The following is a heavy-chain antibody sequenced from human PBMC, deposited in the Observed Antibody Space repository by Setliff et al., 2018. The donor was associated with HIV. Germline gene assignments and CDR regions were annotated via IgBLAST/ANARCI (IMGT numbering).Heavy chain of an antibody. CDR3: ARASRWGSIPFDY. D-gene: IGHD2-21*01. V-gene: IGHV4-39*07. CDR1: GDSISSGRYY. Sequence: SETLSLTCAVSGDSISSGRYYWGWIRQPPGKGLEWIGSIFYSGSAHYNPSLKSRVTMSVDMSKNHFSLKLTSVTAADTAVYYCARASRWGSIPFDYWGQGTLVTVSS. J-gene: IGHJ4*02. CDR2: IFYSGSA.